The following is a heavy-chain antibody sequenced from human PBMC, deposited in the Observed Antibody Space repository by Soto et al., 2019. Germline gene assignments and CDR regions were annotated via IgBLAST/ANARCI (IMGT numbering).Heavy chain of an antibody. CDR1: GFTFSSYS. CDR3: ARDQPAYSYGYGLGY. D-gene: IGHD5-18*01. J-gene: IGHJ4*02. CDR2: ISSSSSYI. V-gene: IGHV3-21*01. Sequence: EVQLVESGGGLVKPGGSLRLSCAASGFTFSSYSMNWVRQAPGKGLEWVSSISSSSSYIYYADSVKGRFTISRDNAKNALYLQMNSLGAEETSVDVCARDQPAYSYGYGLGYWGQGTLVTVSS.